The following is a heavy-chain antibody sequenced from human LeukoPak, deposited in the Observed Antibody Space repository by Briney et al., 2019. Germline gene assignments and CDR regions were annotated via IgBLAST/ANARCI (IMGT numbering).Heavy chain of an antibody. V-gene: IGHV3-30*01. CDR3: ARDFEAHDLRPIGY. CDR2: ISYGGDNK. Sequence: GGSLRLSCAASGFTFSCYAMHWVRQAPGKGLEWVAVISYGGDNKHYADSVKGRFTISRDNSKNTLYLQMNSLRAEDTAVYYCARDFEAHDLRPIGYWGQGTLVTVSS. J-gene: IGHJ4*02. CDR1: GFTFSCYA. D-gene: IGHD3-3*01.